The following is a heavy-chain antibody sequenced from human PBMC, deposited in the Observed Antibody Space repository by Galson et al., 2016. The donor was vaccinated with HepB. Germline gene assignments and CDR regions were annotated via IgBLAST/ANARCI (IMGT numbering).Heavy chain of an antibody. J-gene: IGHJ5*02. D-gene: IGHD3-10*01. Sequence: LSLTCTVSGGSISSSGYYWSWVRQLPGKGLEWIGYIYFSGATSYNPSLKSRLSMSLDTSNNQFSLKLSSVSAADTAVYHCARGRYYASNGYFVFEAWGQGTLVTVSS. V-gene: IGHV4-31*03. CDR2: IYFSGAT. CDR3: ARGRYYASNGYFVFEA. CDR1: GGSISSSGYY.